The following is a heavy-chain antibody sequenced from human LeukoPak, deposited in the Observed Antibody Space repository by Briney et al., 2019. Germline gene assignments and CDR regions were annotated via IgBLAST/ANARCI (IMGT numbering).Heavy chain of an antibody. D-gene: IGHD6-13*01. CDR2: ISAGGGST. J-gene: IGHJ4*02. CDR3: AKDAAGPEY. Sequence: PGGSLRLSCAASGLTFSDYSTTWVRQAPGKGLFWVSGISAGGGSTCYADSVKGRFTISRDNSRNTLYLQMNSLRAEDTAVYYCAKDAAGPEYWGQGTLVTVSS. V-gene: IGHV3-23*01. CDR1: GLTFSDYS.